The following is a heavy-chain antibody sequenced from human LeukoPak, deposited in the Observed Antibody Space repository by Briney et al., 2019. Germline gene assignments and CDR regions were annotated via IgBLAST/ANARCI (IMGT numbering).Heavy chain of an antibody. CDR3: ARDGGFGELRYQNWFDP. D-gene: IGHD3-10*01. V-gene: IGHV4-30-4*02. CDR1: GGSISSGDNY. CDR2: ISYSGST. Sequence: SETLSLTCIVSGGSISSGDNYWSWIRQPPGKGLEWIGYISYSGSTYYNPSLKSRVIISVDTSKNQFSLKLSSVTAADTAVYYCARDGGFGELRYQNWFDPWGQGTLVTVSS. J-gene: IGHJ5*02.